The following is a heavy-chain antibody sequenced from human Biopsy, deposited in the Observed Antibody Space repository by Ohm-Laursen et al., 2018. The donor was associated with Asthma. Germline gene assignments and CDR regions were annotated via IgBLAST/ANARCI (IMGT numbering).Heavy chain of an antibody. Sequence: ASVKVSRKTSGYTFNSAGITWVRQAPGQGLEWMGWVSVYNGNTKVAQKLQDRVTMITDTSTSTAYMELRSLRSDDTAVYFCARAVDYSHYYGIDVWGQGTTVTVS. CDR3: ARAVDYSHYYGIDV. J-gene: IGHJ6*02. CDR1: GYTFNSAG. D-gene: IGHD3-10*01. V-gene: IGHV1-18*01. CDR2: VSVYNGNT.